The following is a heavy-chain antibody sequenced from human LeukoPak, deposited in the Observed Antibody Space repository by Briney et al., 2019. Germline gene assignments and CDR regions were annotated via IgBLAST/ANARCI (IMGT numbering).Heavy chain of an antibody. J-gene: IGHJ6*03. CDR2: INHRGSI. Sequence: PSETLSHTCAVYGGSFSDYYWSWIRQPPGKGLEWIGEINHRGSINYNPSLKSRVTISMDTSKSQFSLKLTSVTAADTAVYYCARGSSGSYYGNSYYYMDVWGKGTTVTVSS. V-gene: IGHV4-34*01. CDR3: ARGSSGSYYGNSYYYMDV. D-gene: IGHD1-26*01. CDR1: GGSFSDYY.